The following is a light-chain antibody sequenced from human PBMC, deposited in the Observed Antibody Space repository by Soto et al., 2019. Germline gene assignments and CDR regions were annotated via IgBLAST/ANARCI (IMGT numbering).Light chain of an antibody. J-gene: IGLJ1*01. CDR3: QVWDITTDHYV. CDR2: YDS. Sequence: SYELTQPPSVSVAPEKTARLTCGGDNIGSKRVHWYRQKPGQAPVLVIYYDSDRPSGIPERFSGSNSGNTATLTSNRVEAGDEADYYCQVWDITTDHYVFGTGTKLPVL. CDR1: NIGSKR. V-gene: IGLV3-21*04.